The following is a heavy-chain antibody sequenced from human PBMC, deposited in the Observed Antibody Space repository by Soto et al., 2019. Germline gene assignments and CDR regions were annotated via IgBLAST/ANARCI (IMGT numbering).Heavy chain of an antibody. Sequence: EVQLLESGGGLVQPGGSLRLSCAASGFTFSSYAMSWVRQAPGKGLEWVSAISGSGGSTYYADSVKGRFTISRDNSKNTLYLQMNSLRAEDTAVYYCAKDPTIFGVVIKIFDYWGQGTLVTVSS. CDR3: AKDPTIFGVVIKIFDY. V-gene: IGHV3-23*01. CDR1: GFTFSSYA. CDR2: ISGSGGST. J-gene: IGHJ4*02. D-gene: IGHD3-3*01.